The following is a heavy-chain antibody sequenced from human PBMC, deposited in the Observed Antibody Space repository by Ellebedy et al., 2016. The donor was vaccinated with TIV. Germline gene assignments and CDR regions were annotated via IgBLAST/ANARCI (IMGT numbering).Heavy chain of an antibody. V-gene: IGHV3-66*01. CDR2: IYSGGST. J-gene: IGHJ6*02. CDR1: GFTVSSNY. D-gene: IGHD3-22*01. Sequence: PGGSLRLSCAASGFTVSSNYMSWVRQAPGKGLEWVSVIYSGGSTYYADPVKGRFTISRDNSKNKLYLQMNSLKAEDTAVYYCARDLVPDYYDSSENYYYGMDAWGQGTTVTVSS. CDR3: ARDLVPDYYDSSENYYYGMDA.